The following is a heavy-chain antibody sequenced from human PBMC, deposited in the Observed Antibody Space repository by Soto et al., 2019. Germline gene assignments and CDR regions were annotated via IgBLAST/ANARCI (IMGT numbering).Heavy chain of an antibody. Sequence: GGSLRLSCAASGFTFSSYWMHWVRQAPGKGLVWVSRINSDGSSTSYADSVKGRFTISRDNAKNTLYLQMNSLRAEDTAVNYCASTPLSVYDYDPDVHFDYWGQGTLVTVSS. D-gene: IGHD5-12*01. V-gene: IGHV3-74*01. CDR2: INSDGSST. CDR1: GFTFSSYW. CDR3: ASTPLSVYDYDPDVHFDY. J-gene: IGHJ4*02.